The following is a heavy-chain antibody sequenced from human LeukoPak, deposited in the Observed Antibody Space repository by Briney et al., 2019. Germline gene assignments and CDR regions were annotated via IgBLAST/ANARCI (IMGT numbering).Heavy chain of an antibody. CDR3: ARDRQGTWGVKYFDY. CDR1: GGSISSGGYY. Sequence: PSQTLSLTCTVSGGSISSGGYYWSWIRQHPGKGLEWIGYIYYSGSTYYNPSLKSRVTISVDTSKNQFSLKLSSVTAADTAVYYCARDRQGTWGVKYFDYWGQGTLVTVSS. CDR2: IYYSGST. J-gene: IGHJ4*02. D-gene: IGHD3-10*01. V-gene: IGHV4-31*03.